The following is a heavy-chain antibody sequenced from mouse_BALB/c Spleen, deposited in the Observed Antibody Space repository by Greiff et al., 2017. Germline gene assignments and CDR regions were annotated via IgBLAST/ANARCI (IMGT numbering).Heavy chain of an antibody. CDR3: ASWDVRFAY. Sequence: QQSGAELVRPGTSVKVSCKASGYAFTNYLIEWVKQRPGQGLEWIGVINPGSGGTNYNEKFKGKATLTADKSSSTAYMQLSSLTSDDSAVYFCASWDVRFAYWGQGTLVTVSA. J-gene: IGHJ3*01. CDR2: INPGSGGT. D-gene: IGHD4-1*01. V-gene: IGHV1-54*01. CDR1: GYAFTNYL.